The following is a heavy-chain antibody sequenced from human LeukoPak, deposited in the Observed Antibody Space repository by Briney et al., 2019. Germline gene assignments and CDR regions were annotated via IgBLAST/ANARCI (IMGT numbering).Heavy chain of an antibody. J-gene: IGHJ4*02. Sequence: PGRSLRLSCAASGFAFSSYAMHWVRQAPGKGLEWVAVISYDGSNKYYADSVKGRFTISRDNAKNSLYLQMNSLRAEDTAVYYCARSSRNPVLWFGELFDYWGQGTLVTVSS. CDR3: ARSSRNPVLWFGELFDY. CDR2: ISYDGSNK. D-gene: IGHD3-10*01. CDR1: GFAFSSYA. V-gene: IGHV3-30*04.